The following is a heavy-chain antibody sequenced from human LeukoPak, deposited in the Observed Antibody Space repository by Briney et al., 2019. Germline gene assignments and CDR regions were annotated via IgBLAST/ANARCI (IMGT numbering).Heavy chain of an antibody. J-gene: IGHJ4*02. CDR3: ARGVFGSSWYSYYFDY. Sequence: PSQTLSLTCAISGDSVSSNSAAWNWIRQSPSRGLEWLGRTYYRSKWYNDYAVSVKSRITINPDTPKNQFSLQLNSVTPEDTAVYYCARGVFGSSWYSYYFDYWGQGTLVTVSS. D-gene: IGHD6-13*01. CDR1: GDSVSSNSAA. CDR2: TYYRSKWYN. V-gene: IGHV6-1*01.